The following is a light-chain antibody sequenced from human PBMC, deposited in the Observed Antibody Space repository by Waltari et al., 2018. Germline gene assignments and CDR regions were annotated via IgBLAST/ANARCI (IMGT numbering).Light chain of an antibody. CDR2: DTN. J-gene: IGLJ3*02. CDR3: LLSYSGARV. Sequence: QALVTQEPSLPVSPGGTVTPTCGPTTGPVTSGHNAYCLHQKPGQAPRTLIYDTNNKHSWTPARFSGSLLGAKAALTLSGAQPEDEAEYYCLLSYSGARVFGGGTKLPVL. V-gene: IGLV7-46*01. CDR1: TGPVTSGHN.